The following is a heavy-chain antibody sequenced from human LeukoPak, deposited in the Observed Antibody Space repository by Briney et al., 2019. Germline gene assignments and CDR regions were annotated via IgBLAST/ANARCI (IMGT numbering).Heavy chain of an antibody. V-gene: IGHV3-23*01. Sequence: GGSLRLSCAVSGFTFKSYTMTWVRQAPGKGLEWVSAISGSGGSTYYADSVKGQFTISRDNSKNTLYLQMNSLRAEDTAVYYCAKYRGYCSSTGCLLFDYWGQGTLVTVSS. J-gene: IGHJ4*02. CDR2: ISGSGGST. D-gene: IGHD2-2*01. CDR3: AKYRGYCSSTGCLLFDY. CDR1: GFTFKSYT.